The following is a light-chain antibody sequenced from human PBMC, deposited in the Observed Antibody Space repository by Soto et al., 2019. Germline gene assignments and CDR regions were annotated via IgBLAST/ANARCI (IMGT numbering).Light chain of an antibody. CDR2: AAS. J-gene: IGKJ1*01. V-gene: IGKV1-27*01. Sequence: DIQMTQSPSSLSASVGDRVTITCRASQGINIYLAWYQQKPGKVPKLLIYAASTLQSGVPSRFSGSGSGTDFTLTIGSLQPEDVATYYCQKYDRVPGTFGQGTKVEIK. CDR1: QGINIY. CDR3: QKYDRVPGT.